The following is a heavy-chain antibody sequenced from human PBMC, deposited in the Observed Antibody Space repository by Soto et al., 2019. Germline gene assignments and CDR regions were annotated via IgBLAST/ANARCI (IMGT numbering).Heavy chain of an antibody. CDR1: GFTFGDYA. CDR2: IRSKAYGGTT. CDR3: TRKRRDRLADY. Sequence: GGSLRLSCTASGFTFGDYAMSWFRQAPGKGLEWVGFIRSKAYGGTTEYAASVKGRFTISRDDSKSIAYLQMNSLKTEDTAVYYCTRKRRDRLADYWGQGTLVTVSS. V-gene: IGHV3-49*03. J-gene: IGHJ4*02. D-gene: IGHD3-16*02.